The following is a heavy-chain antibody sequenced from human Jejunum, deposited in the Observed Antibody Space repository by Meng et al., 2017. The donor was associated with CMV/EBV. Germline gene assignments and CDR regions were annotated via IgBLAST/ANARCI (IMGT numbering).Heavy chain of an antibody. J-gene: IGHJ4*02. Sequence: GQLVGSGGGVVQPGRSLRLSCEASGFIFSYYAMHWVRQAPGKGLEWVAVISNDGSKTYFADSVKDRFTISRDNSKETLFLQMNSLRPEDTAVYYCARELASWCYFDSWGQGTLVTVSS. V-gene: IGHV3-30-3*01. CDR2: ISNDGSKT. D-gene: IGHD2-8*01. CDR3: ARELASWCYFDS. CDR1: GFIFSYYA.